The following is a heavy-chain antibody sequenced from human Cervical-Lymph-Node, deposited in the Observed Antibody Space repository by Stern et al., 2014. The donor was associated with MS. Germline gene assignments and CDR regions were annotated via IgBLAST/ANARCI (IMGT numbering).Heavy chain of an antibody. D-gene: IGHD2-2*02. CDR1: GGSISSGGSS. CDR3: ARVGVIYPQDRNGFDV. Sequence: QLQLQESGSGQAKPSQTLSLTCAVSGGSISSGGSSWNWIRQPPGKGLVWIGFIYHSGSTYYNPPLQGRVFFSEDSSQNPFSLNLRPVTAADTAVYYCARVGVIYPQDRNGFDVWGQGTMVTVSS. J-gene: IGHJ3*01. CDR2: IYHSGST. V-gene: IGHV4-30-2*01.